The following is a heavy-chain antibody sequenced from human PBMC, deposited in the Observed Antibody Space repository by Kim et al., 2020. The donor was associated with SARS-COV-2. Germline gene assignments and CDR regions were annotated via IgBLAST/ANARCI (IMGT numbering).Heavy chain of an antibody. CDR1: GFTFSSHA. D-gene: IGHD3-10*01. V-gene: IGHV3-30*04. CDR3: AAEIGSRSFDH. J-gene: IGHJ4*02. Sequence: GGSLRLFCAASGFTFSSHALHWVRQAPGKGLEWVALISYDGSHISYPDSVKGRFIISRDNTKSTLYLQMNSLRPEDTAVYYCAAEIGSRSFDHWGQGTL. CDR2: ISYDGSHI.